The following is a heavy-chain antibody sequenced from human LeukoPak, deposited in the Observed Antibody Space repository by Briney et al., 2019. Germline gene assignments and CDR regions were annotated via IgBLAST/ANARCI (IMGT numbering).Heavy chain of an antibody. D-gene: IGHD6-13*01. CDR2: ISADGRDK. CDR3: ARDLTRAASYYFDY. CDR1: GFTFSNYA. V-gene: IGHV3-30*04. Sequence: GGSLRLSCVASGFTFSNYAIHWVRQAPGKGLEWVAVISADGRDKHHADSVKGRFTISRDNSKNTLYLQMNSLRVEDTAVYYCARDLTRAASYYFDYWGQGTLVTVSS. J-gene: IGHJ4*02.